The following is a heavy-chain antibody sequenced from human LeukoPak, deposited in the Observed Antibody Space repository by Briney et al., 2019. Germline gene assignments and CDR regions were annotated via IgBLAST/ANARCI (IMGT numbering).Heavy chain of an antibody. J-gene: IGHJ4*02. CDR3: ARDSGSYSFDC. CDR2: IFYSGSS. Sequence: SQTLSLTCTVSGGSISSGGYYWSWIRQPPGKGLEWIGSIFYSGSSYYNPSLKSRVTISVDTSKNHFSLKLTPVTAADTAVYYCARDSGSYSFDCWGQGTLVTVSS. V-gene: IGHV4-39*02. D-gene: IGHD1-26*01. CDR1: GGSISSGGYY.